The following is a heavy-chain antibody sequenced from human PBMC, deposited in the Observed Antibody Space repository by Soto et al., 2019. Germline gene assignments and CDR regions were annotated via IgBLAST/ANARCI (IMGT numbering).Heavy chain of an antibody. V-gene: IGHV3-23*01. D-gene: IGHD6-13*01. Sequence: PGGSLRLSCAASGFTFSSYAMSWVRQAPGKGLEWVSAISGSGGSTYYADSVRGRFTISRDNSKNTLYLQMNSLRAEDTAVYYCARMGSDQQLVRRYYYYGMDVWGQGTTVTVSS. CDR1: GFTFSSYA. CDR2: ISGSGGST. J-gene: IGHJ6*02. CDR3: ARMGSDQQLVRRYYYYGMDV.